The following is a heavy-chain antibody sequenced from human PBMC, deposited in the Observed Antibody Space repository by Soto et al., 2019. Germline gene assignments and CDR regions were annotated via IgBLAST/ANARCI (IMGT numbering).Heavy chain of an antibody. CDR2: INTYNGNT. CDR1: GYTFTSYG. J-gene: IGHJ5*02. Sequence: AASVKVSCKASGYTFTSYGISWVRQAPGQGLEWMGWINTYNGNTNYAQKLQGRVAMTTDTSTSTAYMEVRSLRSDDTAVYYCARDRGSFGFDPWGQGTLVTVSS. CDR3: ARDRGSFGFDP. D-gene: IGHD6-19*01. V-gene: IGHV1-18*01.